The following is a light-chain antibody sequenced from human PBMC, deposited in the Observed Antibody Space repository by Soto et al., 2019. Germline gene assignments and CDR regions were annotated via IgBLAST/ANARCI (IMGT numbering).Light chain of an antibody. CDR1: QSVSGTY. V-gene: IGKV3-20*01. CDR3: QLYGSSRRYT. J-gene: IGKJ2*01. CDR2: GAP. Sequence: DIVLTQSPGTLSLSPGERATLSCRASQSVSGTYVAWYQKKPGQAPRVLIYGAPSRAAGIPDRFSGSGSGTDFTLTITRLEPEDFAVYYCQLYGSSRRYTFGQGTKLEIK.